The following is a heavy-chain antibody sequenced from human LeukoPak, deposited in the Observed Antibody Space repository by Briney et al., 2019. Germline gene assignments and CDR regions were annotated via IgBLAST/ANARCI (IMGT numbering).Heavy chain of an antibody. CDR3: ARDVAIVVRGAFDY. CDR2: ISAYNGNT. Sequence: ASVKVSCKASGYTFTSYGISWVRQAPGQGLEWMGWISAYNGNTNYAQKPQGRVTMTTDTSTSTAYMELRSLRSDDTAVYYCARDVAIVVRGAFDYWGQGTLVTVSS. J-gene: IGHJ4*02. V-gene: IGHV1-18*04. D-gene: IGHD3-10*01. CDR1: GYTFTSYG.